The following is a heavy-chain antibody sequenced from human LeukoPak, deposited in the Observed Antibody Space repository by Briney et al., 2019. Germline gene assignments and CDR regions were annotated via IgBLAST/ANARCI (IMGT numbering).Heavy chain of an antibody. CDR2: MSSSGSAV. Sequence: LSLTCAVYGGSFSGYYWSWIRQPPGKGLEWVSYMSSSGSAVYYADSVKGRFTVSRDSAKNSLYLQMNSLRAEDTAVYYCARAGRFGELVGWGQGTLVTVSS. CDR3: ARAGRFGELVG. J-gene: IGHJ4*02. CDR1: GGSFSGYY. D-gene: IGHD3-10*01. V-gene: IGHV3-11*04.